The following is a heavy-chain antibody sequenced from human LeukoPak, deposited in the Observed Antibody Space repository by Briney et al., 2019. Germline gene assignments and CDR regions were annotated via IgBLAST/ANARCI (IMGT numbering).Heavy chain of an antibody. CDR3: ARVAAGYSVNYFDY. V-gene: IGHV3-30*04. Sequence: GGSLRLSCAASGSTFSSYAMHWVRQAPGKGLEWVAVISYDGSNKYYADSVKGRFTISRDNVENSLYLQMNSLRDEDTAVYYCARVAAGYSVNYFDYWGQGTLVTVSS. D-gene: IGHD4-23*01. CDR1: GSTFSSYA. J-gene: IGHJ4*02. CDR2: ISYDGSNK.